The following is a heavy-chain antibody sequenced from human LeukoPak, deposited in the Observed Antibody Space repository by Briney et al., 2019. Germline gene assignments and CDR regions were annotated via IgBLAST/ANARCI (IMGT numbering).Heavy chain of an antibody. J-gene: IGHJ4*02. D-gene: IGHD3-22*01. CDR2: IYHSGTT. CDR1: NYSITSGYF. V-gene: IGHV4-38-2*02. CDR3: ARDGVFHDSDGYSFDY. Sequence: PSETLSLTCAVSNYSITSGYFWGWIHQPPGKGLEWIASIYHSGTTYYNPSLRNRVTLFVDTSKNQFSLKLTSLTAADTAVYYCARDGVFHDSDGYSFDYWGQGTLVTVSS.